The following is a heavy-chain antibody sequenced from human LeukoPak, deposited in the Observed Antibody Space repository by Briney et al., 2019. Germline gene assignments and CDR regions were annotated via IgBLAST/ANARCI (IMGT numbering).Heavy chain of an antibody. D-gene: IGHD6-13*01. CDR1: GYTFTGYY. CDR2: INPNSGGT. Sequence: ASVKVSCKASGYTFTGYYMHWVRQAPGQGLEWMGWINPNSGGTNYAQKFQGRVTMTRDTSISTAYMELSRLTSDDTAVYYCARVDGYSSSWGAFNMWGQGTMVTVSS. V-gene: IGHV1-2*02. J-gene: IGHJ3*02. CDR3: ARVDGYSSSWGAFNM.